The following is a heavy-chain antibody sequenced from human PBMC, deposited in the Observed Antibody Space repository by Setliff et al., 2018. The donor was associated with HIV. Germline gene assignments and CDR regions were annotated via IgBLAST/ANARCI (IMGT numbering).Heavy chain of an antibody. CDR1: GGSFSGYS. CDR3: ARGPPRWGEAISWYFDL. CDR2: ITDSGST. J-gene: IGHJ2*01. D-gene: IGHD7-27*01. V-gene: IGHV4-34*01. Sequence: SETLSLTCAVYGGSFSGYSWSWIRQPPGKGLEWLGEITDSGSTNYTPSLKSRVAISLDTSMNHFSPRLSSVTAADTAVYYCARGPPRWGEAISWYFDLWGRGTLVTVSS.